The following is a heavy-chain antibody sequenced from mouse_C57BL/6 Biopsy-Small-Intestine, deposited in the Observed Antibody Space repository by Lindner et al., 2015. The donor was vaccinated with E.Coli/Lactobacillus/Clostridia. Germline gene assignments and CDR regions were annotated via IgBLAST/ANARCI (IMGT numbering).Heavy chain of an antibody. D-gene: IGHD1-1*01. V-gene: IGHV1-34*02. Sequence: SVKVSCKASGYTFSAYYIHWVRQAPGQGLEWVGCVYPNTGGTIYAQKFQGRVTMTSDTSISTVYMELNTLNSDDTAVYYCARLSREALRFWGQGTLVTVSS. J-gene: IGHJ4*01. CDR1: GYTFSAYY. CDR2: VYPNTGGT. CDR3: ARLSREALRF.